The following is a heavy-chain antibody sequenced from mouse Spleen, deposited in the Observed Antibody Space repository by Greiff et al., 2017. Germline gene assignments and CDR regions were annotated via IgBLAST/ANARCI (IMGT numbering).Heavy chain of an antibody. Sequence: VKVVESGPGLVAPSQSLSITCTVSGFSLTSYGVHWVRQPPGKGLEWLGVIWAGGSTNYNSALMSRLSISKDNSKSQVFLKMNSLQTDDTAMYYCARQRYYGSSYEAMDYWGQGTSVTVSS. CDR1: GFSLTSYG. J-gene: IGHJ4*01. CDR2: IWAGGST. D-gene: IGHD1-1*01. V-gene: IGHV2-9*02. CDR3: ARQRYYGSSYEAMDY.